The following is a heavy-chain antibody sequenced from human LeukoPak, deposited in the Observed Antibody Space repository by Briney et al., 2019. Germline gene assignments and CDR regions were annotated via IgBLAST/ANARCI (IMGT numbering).Heavy chain of an antibody. CDR3: ASRIPYDSSSY. V-gene: IGHV3-74*01. CDR1: GFTFSSYW. D-gene: IGHD3-22*01. CDR2: ISSDGSST. Sequence: PGGSLRLSCAASGFTFSSYWMHWVRQAPGKGLVWVSRISSDGSSTDYADSVKGRFTISRDNAKNTLYLQMNSLRAEDTAVYHCASRIPYDSSSYWGQGTLVTVSS. J-gene: IGHJ4*02.